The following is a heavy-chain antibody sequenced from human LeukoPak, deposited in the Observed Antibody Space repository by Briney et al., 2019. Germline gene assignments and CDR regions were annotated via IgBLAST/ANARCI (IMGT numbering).Heavy chain of an antibody. Sequence: GGSLRLSCAASGFSFINYNMHWVRQAPGKGLEWVSVTYSNGRTYYADSVKGRFTISRDISKNTLYLQMNSLRAEDTAVYYCARVLSGRGSLYDYYYYMDVWGKGTTVTISS. D-gene: IGHD3-10*01. V-gene: IGHV3-53*01. CDR1: GFSFINYN. J-gene: IGHJ6*03. CDR2: TYSNGRT. CDR3: ARVLSGRGSLYDYYYYMDV.